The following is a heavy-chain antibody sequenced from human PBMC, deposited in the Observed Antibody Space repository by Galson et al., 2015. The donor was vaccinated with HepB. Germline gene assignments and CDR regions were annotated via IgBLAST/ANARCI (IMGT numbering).Heavy chain of an antibody. CDR2: TSSNGGST. Sequence: SLRLSCAASGFTFSSYAMHWVRQAPGKGLEYVSATSSNGGSTYYADSVKGRFTISRDNSKNTLYLQMSSLRAEDTAVYYCVLPIVPAHYWGQGTLVTVSS. CDR3: VLPIVPAHY. J-gene: IGHJ4*02. V-gene: IGHV3-64D*06. D-gene: IGHD2-21*01. CDR1: GFTFSSYA.